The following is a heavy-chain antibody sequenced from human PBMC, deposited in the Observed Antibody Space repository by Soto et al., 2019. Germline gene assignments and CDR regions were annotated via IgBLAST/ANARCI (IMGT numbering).Heavy chain of an antibody. CDR2: IKSKTDGGTT. V-gene: IGHV3-15*07. Sequence: EVQLVESGGGLVKPGGSLRLSCAASGFTFSNAWMNWVRQAPGKGLEWVGGIKSKTDGGTTDYAAPVRGSFTIARDDSKNTLYLQMNSLKTEDTAVYYCTTGDGDLGYYGIDVWGQGTPVTVSS. CDR3: TTGDGDLGYYGIDV. J-gene: IGHJ6*02. CDR1: GFTFSNAW. D-gene: IGHD7-27*01.